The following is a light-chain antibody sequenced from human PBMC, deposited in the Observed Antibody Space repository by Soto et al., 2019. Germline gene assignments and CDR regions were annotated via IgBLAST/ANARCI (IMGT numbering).Light chain of an antibody. CDR2: EVS. CDR3: SSNAGSNNLV. Sequence: QSALTQPPSAYGSPGQSVTISCTGTSSDVGGYNYVSWYQQHPGKAPKLMIYEVSKRPSGVPDRFSGSKSGNTASLTVSGLQAEDEAEYYCSSNAGSNNLVFGGGTKLTVL. J-gene: IGLJ2*01. CDR1: SSDVGGYNY. V-gene: IGLV2-8*01.